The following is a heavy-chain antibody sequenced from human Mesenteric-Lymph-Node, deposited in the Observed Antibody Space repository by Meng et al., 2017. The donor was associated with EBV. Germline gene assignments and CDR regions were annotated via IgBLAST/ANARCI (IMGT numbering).Heavy chain of an antibody. Sequence: QVQLVQAGAEVERPGASVRVSCKASGITLSTYDMDWVRQAPGKGLEWMGKIDPSGGSTTYTQKFRGRLTLTRDTSTSTVYMELSSLRSEDTAVYYCAREAGYSTNWPCDYWGQGTLVTVSS. CDR3: AREAGYSTNWPCDY. J-gene: IGHJ4*02. D-gene: IGHD6-13*01. CDR2: IDPSGGST. CDR1: GITLSTYD. V-gene: IGHV1-46*01.